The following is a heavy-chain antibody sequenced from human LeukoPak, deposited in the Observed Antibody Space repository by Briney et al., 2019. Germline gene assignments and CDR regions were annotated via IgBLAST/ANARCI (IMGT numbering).Heavy chain of an antibody. D-gene: IGHD5-12*01. CDR3: ARDPAYDGYYFDY. V-gene: IGHV3-21*01. CDR2: ISSSSSYI. CDR1: GFTFSSYS. Sequence: PGGSLRLSCAASGFTFSSYSMNWVRQAPGKGLEWVSSISSSSSYIYYADSVKGRFTISRDNAKNSLYLQMNSLRDEDTAVYYCARDPAYDGYYFDYWGEGTLVTVSS. J-gene: IGHJ4*02.